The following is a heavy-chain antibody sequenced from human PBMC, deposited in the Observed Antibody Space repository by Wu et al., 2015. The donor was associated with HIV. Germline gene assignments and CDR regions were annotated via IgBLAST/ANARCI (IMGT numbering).Heavy chain of an antibody. CDR1: GYTFTSYG. CDR2: ISAYNGNT. V-gene: IGHV1-18*01. CDR3: ARDRPLRFLEWLGPDPWYFDL. D-gene: IGHD3-3*01. Sequence: QVQLVQSGAEVKKPGASVKVSCKASGYTFTSYGISWVRQAPGQGLEWMGWISAYNGNTNYAQKLQGRVTMTTDTSTSTAYMELRSLRSDDTAVYYCARDRPLRFLEWLGPDPWYFDLWGRGHPGHSSPQ. J-gene: IGHJ2*01.